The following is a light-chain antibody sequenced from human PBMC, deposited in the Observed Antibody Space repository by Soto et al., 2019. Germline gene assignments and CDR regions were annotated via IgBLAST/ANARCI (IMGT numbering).Light chain of an antibody. J-gene: IGKJ5*01. V-gene: IGKV3-20*01. CDR1: QSVNSRS. CDR3: QQYFTSPIT. CDR2: GAS. Sequence: EMVLTPSRGTLALSPGERATLSCLASQSVNSRSAWDQHKPGQAPRLLISGASNRASGIPARFSAWGSGTDFTLTISRVDPADFAFYYCQQYFTSPITFGQGTRLEI.